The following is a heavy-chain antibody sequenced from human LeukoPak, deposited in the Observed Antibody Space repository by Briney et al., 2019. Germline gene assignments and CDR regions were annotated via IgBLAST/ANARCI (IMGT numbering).Heavy chain of an antibody. CDR1: GGSISTYY. J-gene: IGHJ4*02. Sequence: NPSETLSPTCTVSGGSISTYYWSWIRQPPGKGPEWVGYINYSGYTDYNPSLKSRVTISVDTSKNQFSLKLRSVTAADTAVYYCAREYSSFEYWGQGILVTVSS. CDR3: AREYSSFEY. V-gene: IGHV4-59*01. CDR2: INYSGYT. D-gene: IGHD6-13*01.